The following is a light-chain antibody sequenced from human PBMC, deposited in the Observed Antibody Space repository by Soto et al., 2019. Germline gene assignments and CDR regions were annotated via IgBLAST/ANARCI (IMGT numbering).Light chain of an antibody. CDR1: QSVSSN. V-gene: IGKV3-15*01. CDR3: QQYNNWPPWT. CDR2: SVS. J-gene: IGKJ1*01. Sequence: IVMTQSPGTLSVSPGERVTLSCRASQSVSSNLAWYQQRPGQAPRLLIYSVSSRDTDIPARFSGGGSGTEFTLTINSLQTEDFGVYYCQQYNNWPPWTFGQGTKVDIK.